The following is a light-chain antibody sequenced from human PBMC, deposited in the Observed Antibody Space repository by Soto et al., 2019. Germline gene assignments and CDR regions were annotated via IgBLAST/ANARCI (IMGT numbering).Light chain of an antibody. J-gene: IGLJ3*02. CDR1: SSDVGGYNY. V-gene: IGLV2-14*01. CDR3: SSYTSSSTLGV. CDR2: DVS. Sequence: QSALTQPASVSGSPGQSITISCTGTSSDVGGYNYVSWYQQHPGKAPILMIYDVSNRPSGVSNRFSGSKSGNTASLTISGLQAEDEADYYCSSYTSSSTLGVFGGGTKLTVL.